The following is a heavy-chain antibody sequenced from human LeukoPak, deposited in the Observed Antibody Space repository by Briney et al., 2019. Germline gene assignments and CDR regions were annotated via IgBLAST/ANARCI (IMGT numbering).Heavy chain of an antibody. CDR3: ARRTCSGNNCYLYHFDY. CDR1: CGSISGYY. D-gene: IGHD2-15*01. Sequence: PSETLSLTCTVSCGSISGYYWSWVRQPPGKGLEWIGGIYYSGTTNYNPSLKSRVTLSIDASKNQFSLKLSSVTAADTAVYFCARRTCSGNNCYLYHFDYWGQGALVTVSS. CDR2: IYYSGTT. J-gene: IGHJ4*02. V-gene: IGHV4-59*01.